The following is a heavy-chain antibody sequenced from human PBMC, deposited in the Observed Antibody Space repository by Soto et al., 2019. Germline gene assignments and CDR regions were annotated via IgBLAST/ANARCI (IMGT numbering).Heavy chain of an antibody. CDR1: GYTFTSYG. CDR2: ISAYNGNT. J-gene: IGHJ4*02. V-gene: IGHV1-18*01. CDR3: ARDDSRGYSGHEGGFDY. D-gene: IGHD5-12*01. Sequence: ASVKVSCKASGYTFTSYGISWVRQAPGQGLEWMGWISAYNGNTNYAQKLQGRVTMTTDTSTSTAYMELRNLRSDDTAVYYCARDDSRGYSGHEGGFDYWGQGTLVTVSS.